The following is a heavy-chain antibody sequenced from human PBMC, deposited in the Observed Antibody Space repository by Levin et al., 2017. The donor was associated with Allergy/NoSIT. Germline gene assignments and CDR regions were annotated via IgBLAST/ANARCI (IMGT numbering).Heavy chain of an antibody. CDR2: INWNGGST. D-gene: IGHD3-10*01. V-gene: IGHV3-20*01. CDR1: GFTFDDYG. Sequence: GESLKISCAASGFTFDDYGMSWVRQAPGKGLEWVSGINWNGGSTGYADSVKGRFTIFRDNAKNSLYLQMNTLRAEDTALYHCARSGALSGSYYGGYYYYGMDVWGQGTTVTVSS. J-gene: IGHJ6*02. CDR3: ARSGALSGSYYGGYYYYGMDV.